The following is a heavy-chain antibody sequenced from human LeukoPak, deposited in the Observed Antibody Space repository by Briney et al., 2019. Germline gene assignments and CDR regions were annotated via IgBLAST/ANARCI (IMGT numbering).Heavy chain of an antibody. CDR3: AKDGLHCTNGVCYSAIIDY. Sequence: GGSLGLSCATSGFTFDDYAMHWVRQAPGKGLEWVCLISGDGGSTYYADSVKGRFTISRDNSRNSLYLQMNNLRTEDTALYYCAKDGLHCTNGVCYSAIIDYWGQGTLVTVSS. V-gene: IGHV3-43*02. CDR1: GFTFDDYA. D-gene: IGHD2-8*01. J-gene: IGHJ4*02. CDR2: ISGDGGST.